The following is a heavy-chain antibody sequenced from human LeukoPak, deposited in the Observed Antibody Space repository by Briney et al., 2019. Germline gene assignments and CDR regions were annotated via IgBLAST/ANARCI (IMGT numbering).Heavy chain of an antibody. Sequence: GGSLRLSCAASGFTFSDYYMSWIRQAPGEGLEWVSYISSSSSYTNYADSVKGRFTISRDNAKNSLYLQMNSLRAEDTAVYYCARDLGSGYSGYVPFDYWGQGTLVTVSS. CDR1: GFTFSDYY. CDR3: ARDLGSGYSGYVPFDY. CDR2: ISSSSSYT. D-gene: IGHD5-12*01. J-gene: IGHJ4*02. V-gene: IGHV3-11*06.